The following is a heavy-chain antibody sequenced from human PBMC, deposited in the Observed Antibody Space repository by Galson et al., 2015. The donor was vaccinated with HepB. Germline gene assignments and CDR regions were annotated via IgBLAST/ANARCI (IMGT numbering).Heavy chain of an antibody. CDR3: AKDSSNYYYDSSGHFDY. J-gene: IGHJ4*02. CDR1: GFTFDDHA. CDR2: MSWNSGSI. V-gene: IGHV3-9*01. D-gene: IGHD3-22*01. Sequence: SLRLSCAASGFTFDDHAMHWVRHAPGKGLEWVSGMSWNSGSIGYADSVKGRFTISRDNAKNSLYLQMNSLRVEDTALYYCAKDSSNYYYDSSGHFDYWGQGTLVTVSS.